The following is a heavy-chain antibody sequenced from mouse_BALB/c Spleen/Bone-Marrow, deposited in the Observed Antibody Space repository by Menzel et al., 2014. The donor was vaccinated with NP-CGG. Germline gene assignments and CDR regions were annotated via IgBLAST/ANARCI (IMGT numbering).Heavy chain of an antibody. CDR2: INPDSRTI. D-gene: IGHD1-1*01. V-gene: IGHV4-1*02. J-gene: IGHJ2*01. CDR1: GFDFSRYW. CDR3: ARPDYYGYLNY. Sequence: DVKLVESGGGLVQPGGSLKLSCAASGFDFSRYWMSWVRQAPGKGLEWIGEINPDSRTINYSPSLKDKFIISRDNAKNTLYLRLNKVRPEDTALYYCARPDYYGYLNYWGQGTTLTVSS.